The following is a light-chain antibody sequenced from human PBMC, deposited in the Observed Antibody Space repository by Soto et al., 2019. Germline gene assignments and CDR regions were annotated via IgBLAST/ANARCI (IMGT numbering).Light chain of an antibody. Sequence: EVVLTQSPATLSLSPGERATLSCRASQSVSNYLAWDQQKPGQAPRLLIYDASSRATGIPDMFSGSGSGTDFTLTISSLEPEDFAVYYCQQRSSWPPITFGQGTRLEIK. V-gene: IGKV3-11*01. CDR3: QQRSSWPPIT. CDR1: QSVSNY. J-gene: IGKJ5*01. CDR2: DAS.